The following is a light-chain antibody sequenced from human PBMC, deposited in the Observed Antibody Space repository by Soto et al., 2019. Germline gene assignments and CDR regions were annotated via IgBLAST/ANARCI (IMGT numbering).Light chain of an antibody. CDR3: SSYTCSNTYV. V-gene: IGLV2-14*01. J-gene: IGLJ1*01. CDR1: SSVVGAYKY. CDR2: DVT. Sequence: QSALTQPGSVSGSPGQSITISCTGTSSVVGAYKYVSWYQQHPGKAPKLMIYDVTNRPSGVPNRFSGSKSGNTASLTISGLQAEDEADYYCSSYTCSNTYVFGTGTKVTVL.